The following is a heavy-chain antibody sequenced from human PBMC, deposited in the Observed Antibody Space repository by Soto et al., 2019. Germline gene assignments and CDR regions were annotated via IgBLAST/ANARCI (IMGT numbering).Heavy chain of an antibody. J-gene: IGHJ5*02. Sequence: SETLSLTXAVSGGSISSGGYSWSWLRQPPGQGLEWIGYSYHSGSTYYNPSLKSRVTISVDRSKNQFSLKLSSVTAADTAVYYCARTLNDYDSRRSGGFDPWGQGTLVTVSS. CDR3: ARTLNDYDSRRSGGFDP. CDR2: SYHSGST. CDR1: GGSISSGGYS. D-gene: IGHD3-22*01. V-gene: IGHV4-30-2*01.